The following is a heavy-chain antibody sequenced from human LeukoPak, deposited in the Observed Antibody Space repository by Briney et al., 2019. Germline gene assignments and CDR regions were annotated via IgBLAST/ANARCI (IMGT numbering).Heavy chain of an antibody. CDR2: ISSSSSTI. CDR3: ARGGGGGPFDY. J-gene: IGHJ4*02. D-gene: IGHD3-3*01. CDR1: GFTFSSYS. Sequence: GGSLRLSCAASGFTFSSYSMNWVRQAPGKGLEWVSYISSSSSTIYYADSVKGRFTISRDNAKNSLYLQMNSLRAKDTAVYYCARGGGGGPFDYWGQGTLVTVSS. V-gene: IGHV3-48*01.